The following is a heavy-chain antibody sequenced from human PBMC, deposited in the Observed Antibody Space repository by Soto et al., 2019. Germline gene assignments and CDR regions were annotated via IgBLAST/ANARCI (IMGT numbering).Heavy chain of an antibody. CDR1: GGSISNGSYY. D-gene: IGHD2-15*01. J-gene: IGHJ4*02. CDR3: ARVLGYCSGGNCYPDY. Sequence: QVQLQESGPGLVKPSQTLSLTCTVSGGSISNGSYYWSWIRQHPGKGLEWIGYIYYSGYTYYNPSLKSRVTISLDTSTNQFSLKLSSVTAADTAVYYCARVLGYCSGGNCYPDYWGQGTLVTVSS. V-gene: IGHV4-31*03. CDR2: IYYSGYT.